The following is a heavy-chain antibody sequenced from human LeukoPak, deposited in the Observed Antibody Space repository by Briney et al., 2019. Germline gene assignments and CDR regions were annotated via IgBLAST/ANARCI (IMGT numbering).Heavy chain of an antibody. J-gene: IGHJ3*02. CDR1: GGSISSGDYY. Sequence: SETLSLTCTVSGGSISSGDYYWSWIRQPPGKGLEWIGYIYYSGSTYYNPSLKSRVTISVDTSKNQFSLKLSSVTAADTAVYYCANTMVRGVYAFDIWGQGTMVTVSS. V-gene: IGHV4-30-4*01. CDR3: ANTMVRGVYAFDI. D-gene: IGHD3-10*01. CDR2: IYYSGST.